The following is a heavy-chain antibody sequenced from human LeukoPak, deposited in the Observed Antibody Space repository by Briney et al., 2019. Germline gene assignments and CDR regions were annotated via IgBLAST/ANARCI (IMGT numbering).Heavy chain of an antibody. V-gene: IGHV4-59*01. J-gene: IGHJ4*02. CDR1: GGSFSGYF. D-gene: IGHD1-26*01. CDR3: ARGYGRRGGFYFDY. Sequence: SETLSLTCAVYGGSFSGYFWTWIRQSPGKGLEWIGYIYYSGSTNYNPSLKSRVTISVDTSKNQFSLKLSSVTAADTAVYYCARGYGRRGGFYFDYWGQGTLVTVSS. CDR2: IYYSGST.